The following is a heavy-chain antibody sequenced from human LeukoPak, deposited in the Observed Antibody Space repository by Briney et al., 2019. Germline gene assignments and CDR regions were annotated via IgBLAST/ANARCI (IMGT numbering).Heavy chain of an antibody. J-gene: IGHJ5*02. CDR1: GFTFSSYG. V-gene: IGHV3-30*02. D-gene: IGHD3-9*01. CDR3: AKEENDYDILTGYYNWFDP. CDR2: IRYDGSNK. Sequence: PGGSLRLSCAASGFTFSSYGMHWVRQAPGKGLEWVAFIRYDGSNKYYADSVKGRFTISRDNSKNTLCLQMNSLRAEDTAVYYCAKEENDYDILTGYYNWFDPWGQGTLVTVSS.